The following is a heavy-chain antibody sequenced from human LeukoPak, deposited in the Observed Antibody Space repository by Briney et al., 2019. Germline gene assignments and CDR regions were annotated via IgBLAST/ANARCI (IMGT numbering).Heavy chain of an antibody. D-gene: IGHD3-3*01. Sequence: PSETLSLTCTVSGGSISSGDYYWSWIRQPPGKGLEWIGYIYYSGNTYYNPSLKSRVTISVDTSKNQFSLKLSSVTAADTAVYYCARSQGSLRFLEWLPENWFDPWGQGTLVTVSS. CDR1: GGSISSGDYY. CDR2: IYYSGNT. CDR3: ARSQGSLRFLEWLPENWFDP. V-gene: IGHV4-30-4*08. J-gene: IGHJ5*02.